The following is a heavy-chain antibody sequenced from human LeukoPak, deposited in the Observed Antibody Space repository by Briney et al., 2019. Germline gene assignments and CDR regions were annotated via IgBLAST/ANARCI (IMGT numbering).Heavy chain of an antibody. D-gene: IGHD6-19*01. J-gene: IGHJ4*02. CDR2: IYYSGST. V-gene: IGHV4-59*08. CDR1: GGSISSYY. CDR3: ARHQNPGIAVAGTPFDY. Sequence: SETLSLTCTVSGGSISSYYWSWIRQPPGKGLEWISYIYYSGSTNYNPSLKSRVTISVDTSKNQFSLRLSSVTAADTAVFYCARHQNPGIAVAGTPFDYWGQGTLVTVSS.